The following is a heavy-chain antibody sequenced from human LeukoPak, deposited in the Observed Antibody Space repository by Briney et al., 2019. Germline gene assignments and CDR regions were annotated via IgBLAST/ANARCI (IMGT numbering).Heavy chain of an antibody. J-gene: IGHJ3*02. CDR3: ARHDGGSGRSDAFDI. V-gene: IGHV4-39*01. CDR2: THYSGDT. Sequence: PSETLSLTCAVSGGSISSSNYYWTWIRQPPGKGLDWIGTTHYSGDTYYNPSLKSRVTMSVDASKNQLSLRLSSVTAADTAVYYCARHDGGSGRSDAFDIWGQGTGVTVS. CDR1: GGSISSSNYY. D-gene: IGHD3-10*01.